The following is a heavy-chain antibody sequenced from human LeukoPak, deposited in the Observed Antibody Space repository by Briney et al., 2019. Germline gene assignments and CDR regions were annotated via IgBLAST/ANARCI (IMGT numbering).Heavy chain of an antibody. CDR3: AAGGDDAKAGY. Sequence: PSETLSLTCSVSGASISSGRYYWGWIRQPPGKGLEWIGTIHYSGTPTFYNPSLESRVSLFSDTSRNQFSLRLRSVTAADTAVYYCAAGGDDAKAGYWGQGTLLTVSS. CDR1: GASISSGRYY. V-gene: IGHV4-39*01. CDR2: IHYSGTPT. D-gene: IGHD3-16*01. J-gene: IGHJ4*02.